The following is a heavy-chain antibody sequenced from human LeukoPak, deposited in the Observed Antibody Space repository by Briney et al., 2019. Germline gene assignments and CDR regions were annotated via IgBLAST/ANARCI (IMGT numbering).Heavy chain of an antibody. V-gene: IGHV1-69*06. J-gene: IGHJ4*02. D-gene: IGHD3-16*01. CDR2: IIPIFGTA. Sequence: ASVKVSCKASGGTFSSYAISWVRQAPGQGLEWMGGIIPIFGTANYAQKFQGRVTITADKSTSTAYMELSSLRSEDTAVYYCARSRDPYDSRGDYWGQGTLVTVSS. CDR3: ARSRDPYDSRGDY. CDR1: GGTFSSYA.